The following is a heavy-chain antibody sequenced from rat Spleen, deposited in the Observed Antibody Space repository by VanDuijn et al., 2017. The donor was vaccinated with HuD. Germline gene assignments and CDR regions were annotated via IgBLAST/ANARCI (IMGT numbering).Heavy chain of an antibody. CDR2: ISSGGSGT. Sequence: EVQLVESYGGLVQPGRSLKLSCAASGFTFSNYYMAWVRQAPTKGLEWVATISSGGSGTYFPDSVKGRFTISRDNAKSSLYLQMDSLRSADTATYYCARRHYGYTDYFDYWGQGVMVTVSS. J-gene: IGHJ2*01. CDR3: ARRHYGYTDYFDY. CDR1: GFTFSNYY. V-gene: IGHV5-25*01. D-gene: IGHD1-9*01.